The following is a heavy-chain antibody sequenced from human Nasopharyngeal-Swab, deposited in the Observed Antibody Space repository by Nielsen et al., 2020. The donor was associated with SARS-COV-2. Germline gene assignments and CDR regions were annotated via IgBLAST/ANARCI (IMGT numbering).Heavy chain of an antibody. CDR3: ARDRSASWSALDV. J-gene: IGHJ6*04. CDR2: INPNSGGK. D-gene: IGHD6-13*01. V-gene: IGHV1-2*04. CDR1: GYTFTGYY. Sequence: ASVTVSCKASGYTFTGYYIHWVRQAPGQGLEWMGWINPNSGGKNYAQKFQGWVTMTRNTSISTAYMELSRLKSDDTAMYYCARDRSASWSALDVWGKGATVTVSS.